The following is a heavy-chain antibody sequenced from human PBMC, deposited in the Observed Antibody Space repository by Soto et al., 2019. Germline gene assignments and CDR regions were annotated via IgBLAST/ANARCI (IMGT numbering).Heavy chain of an antibody. D-gene: IGHD6-19*01. CDR1: GGSISSSSYY. V-gene: IGHV4-39*01. Sequence: PSETLSLTCTVSGGSISSSSYYWGWIRQPPGKGLEWIGSIYYSGSTYYNPSLKSRVTISVDTSKNQFSLKLSSVTAADTAVYYCARGTYSSGWYGSNDYWGQGTLVTVSS. CDR3: ARGTYSSGWYGSNDY. J-gene: IGHJ4*02. CDR2: IYYSGST.